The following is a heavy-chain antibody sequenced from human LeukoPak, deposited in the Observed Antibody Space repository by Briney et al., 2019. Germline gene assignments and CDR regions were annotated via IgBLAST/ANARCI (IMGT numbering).Heavy chain of an antibody. D-gene: IGHD6-19*01. CDR3: ARGYSSGWYVYFDY. CDR2: IYTSGST. Sequence: PSETLSLTCTVSGGSISSYYWSWIRQPAGKGLEWIGRIYTSGSTNYNPSLKSRVTMSVDTSKNQFSLKLSSVTAADTAVYYCARGYSSGWYVYFDYWGQGTLVTVSS. CDR1: GGSISSYY. J-gene: IGHJ4*02. V-gene: IGHV4-4*07.